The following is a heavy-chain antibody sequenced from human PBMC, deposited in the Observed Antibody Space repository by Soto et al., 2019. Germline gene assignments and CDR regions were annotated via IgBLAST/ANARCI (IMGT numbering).Heavy chain of an antibody. CDR3: ARRWGPTFDS. V-gene: IGHV4-59*01. CDR2: IYYSGST. J-gene: IGHJ4*02. Sequence: QVQLQESGPGLVKPSETLSLTCTVSGGSISSYYWSWIRQPPGKGLEWIGYIYYSGSTNYNPSLKSGFTISVDTSKNQFPLRRSSVTAGDTAVYYCARRWGPTFDSWGQGTLVTVSS. CDR1: GGSISSYY. D-gene: IGHD1-26*01.